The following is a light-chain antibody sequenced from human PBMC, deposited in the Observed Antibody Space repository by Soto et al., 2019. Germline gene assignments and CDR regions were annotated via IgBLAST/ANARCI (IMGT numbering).Light chain of an antibody. Sequence: EIVLTQSPGTLSLFPGERATLSCRASQSISSNYLAWYQQKPGQAPRLLIHGASNRATGIPDRFSGAGSGTDFTLTISRLEPEDFALYYCHQYGSAPAWTFGQGTKVEI. CDR2: GAS. J-gene: IGKJ1*01. CDR3: HQYGSAPAWT. CDR1: QSISSNY. V-gene: IGKV3-20*01.